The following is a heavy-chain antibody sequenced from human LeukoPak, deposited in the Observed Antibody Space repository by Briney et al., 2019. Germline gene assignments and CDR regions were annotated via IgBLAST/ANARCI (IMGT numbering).Heavy chain of an antibody. CDR2: ISAYNGNT. J-gene: IGHJ3*02. CDR1: GYTFTGYY. V-gene: IGHV1-18*04. D-gene: IGHD2-21*02. CDR3: AREKLTYCGGDCYAFDI. Sequence: GASVKVSCKASGYTFTGYYMHWVRQAPGQGLEWMGWISAYNGNTNYAQKLQGRVTMTTDTSTSTAYMELRSLRSDDTAVYYCAREKLTYCGGDCYAFDIWGQGTMVTVSS.